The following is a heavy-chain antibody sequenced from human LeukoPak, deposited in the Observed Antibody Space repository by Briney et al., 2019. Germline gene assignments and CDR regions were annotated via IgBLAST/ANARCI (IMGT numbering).Heavy chain of an antibody. Sequence: PGGSLRLSCAASGFTLSNAWMSWVRQAPGKGLEWVGRIKSKTAGGTTDFAAPVKGRFTISRDDSKNTLHLEMNSLKTEDTAVYYCTYYYDSSGSHPTRNFDYWGQGTLVTVSS. D-gene: IGHD3-22*01. CDR2: IKSKTAGGTT. J-gene: IGHJ4*02. CDR3: TYYYDSSGSHPTRNFDY. V-gene: IGHV3-15*01. CDR1: GFTLSNAW.